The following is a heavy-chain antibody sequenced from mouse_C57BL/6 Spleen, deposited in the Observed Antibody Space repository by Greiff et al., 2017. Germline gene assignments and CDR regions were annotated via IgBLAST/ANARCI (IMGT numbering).Heavy chain of an antibody. D-gene: IGHD2-4*01. CDR3: ARYDYDDAMDY. V-gene: IGHV3-6*01. Sequence: EESGPGLVKPSQSLSLTCSVTGYSITSGYYWNWIRQFPGNKLEWMGYISYDGSNNYNPSLKNRISITRDTSKNQFFLKLNSVTTEDTATYYCARYDYDDAMDYWGQGTSVTVSS. CDR1: GYSITSGYY. J-gene: IGHJ4*01. CDR2: ISYDGSN.